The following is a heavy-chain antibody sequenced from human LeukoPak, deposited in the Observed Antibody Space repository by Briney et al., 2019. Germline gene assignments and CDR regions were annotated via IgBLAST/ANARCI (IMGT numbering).Heavy chain of an antibody. CDR1: GGSISGYY. V-gene: IGHV4-59*01. D-gene: IGHD2-2*01. CDR2: IYYSGSA. CDR3: ARDCSSTSCYGVVGMDV. J-gene: IGHJ6*04. Sequence: SETLSLTCTVSGGSISGYYWSWIRQPPGKGLEWIGYIYYSGSANYNPSLKSRVTISVDTSKNQFSLKLSSVTAADTAVYYCARDCSSTSCYGVVGMDVWGKGTTVTVSS.